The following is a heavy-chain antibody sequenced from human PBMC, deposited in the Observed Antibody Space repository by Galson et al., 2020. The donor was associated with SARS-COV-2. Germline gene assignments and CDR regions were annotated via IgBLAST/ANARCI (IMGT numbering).Heavy chain of an antibody. D-gene: IGHD1-7*01. Sequence: GRSLRLSCTASGFTFGAYAMHWVRQPPGKGLEWVAFISFDGGNAYYIDSVKGRFTISRDNSKNTLYLQMDTLRPEDTAVYFCARSPWDYRLDYWGQGSLVTVSS. V-gene: IGHV3-30-3*01. CDR1: GFTFGAYA. CDR3: ARSPWDYRLDY. J-gene: IGHJ4*02. CDR2: ISFDGGNA.